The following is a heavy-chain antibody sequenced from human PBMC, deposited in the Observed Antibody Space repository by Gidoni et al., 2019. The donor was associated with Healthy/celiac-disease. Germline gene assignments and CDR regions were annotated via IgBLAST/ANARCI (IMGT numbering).Heavy chain of an antibody. CDR3: AREGADYGSGNDY. J-gene: IGHJ4*02. CDR1: GGSISSGSYY. CDR2: IYTSGST. V-gene: IGHV4-61*02. Sequence: QVQLQESGPGLVKPSQTLSLTCTVSGGSISSGSYYWSWIRQPAGKGLEWIGRIYTSGSTNYNPSLKSRVTISVDTSKNQFSLKLSSVTAADTAVYYCAREGADYGSGNDYWGQGTLGHRLL. D-gene: IGHD3-10*01.